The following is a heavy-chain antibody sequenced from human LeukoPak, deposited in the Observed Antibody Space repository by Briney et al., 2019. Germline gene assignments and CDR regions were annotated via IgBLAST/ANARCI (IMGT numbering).Heavy chain of an antibody. CDR1: GGSISSYY. D-gene: IGHD4-23*01. Sequence: TSETLSLTCTVSGGSISSYYWSWIRQPPGKGLEWIGYIYYSGSTNYNPSLKSRVTISVDTSKNQFSLKLSSVTAADTAVYYCARRDGGNSGRFDYWGQGTLVTVSS. CDR3: ARRDGGNSGRFDY. V-gene: IGHV4-59*08. CDR2: IYYSGST. J-gene: IGHJ4*02.